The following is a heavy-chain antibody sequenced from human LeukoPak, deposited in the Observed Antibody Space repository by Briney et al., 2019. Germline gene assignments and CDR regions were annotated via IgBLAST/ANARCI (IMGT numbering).Heavy chain of an antibody. CDR3: TRSISD. CDR2: INQDGSER. V-gene: IGHV3-7*05. Sequence: PGGSLRHSCAASGFSLSNHWMDWVRQAPGKGLEWVANINQDGSERYFGDAVKGRFTISRDNAKNSLFLQMDSLTDDDTAIYYCTRSISDWGQGTLVTVSS. CDR1: GFSLSNHW. J-gene: IGHJ4*02.